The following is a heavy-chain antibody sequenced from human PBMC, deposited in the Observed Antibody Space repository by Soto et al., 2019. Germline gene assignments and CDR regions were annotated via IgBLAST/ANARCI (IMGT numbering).Heavy chain of an antibody. V-gene: IGHV4-39*01. CDR3: ARSSYCSGGSCYSFLGYQPGNYFDY. J-gene: IGHJ4*02. CDR1: GGSISSSSYY. D-gene: IGHD2-15*01. CDR2: IYYSGST. Sequence: SETLSLTCTVSGGSISSSSYYWGWIRQPPGKGLEWIGSIYYSGSTYYNPSLKSRVTISVDTSKNQFSLKLSSVTAADTAVYYCARSSYCSGGSCYSFLGYQPGNYFDYWGQGTLVTVSS.